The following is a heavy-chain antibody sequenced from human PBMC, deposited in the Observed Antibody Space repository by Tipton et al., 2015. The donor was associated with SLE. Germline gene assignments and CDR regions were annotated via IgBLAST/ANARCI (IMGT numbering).Heavy chain of an antibody. CDR1: GFTFSSYA. D-gene: IGHD3-10*01. V-gene: IGHV3-30*04. J-gene: IGHJ3*02. CDR3: ARETSSGAFDI. CDR2: ISYDGSNK. Sequence: SLRLSCAASGFTFSSYAMHWVRQAPGKGLEWVAVISYDGSNKHYADFVKGRFTISRDNAQSSLYPQMNRLSSDDTAVYYCARETSSGAFDIWGQGTMVTVSS.